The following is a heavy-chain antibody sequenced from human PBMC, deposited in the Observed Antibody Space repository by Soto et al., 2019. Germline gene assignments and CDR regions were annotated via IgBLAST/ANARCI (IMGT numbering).Heavy chain of an antibody. Sequence: SETLSLTCTVSGGSISSYYWSWIRQPPGKGLEWIGYIYYSGSTNYNPSLKSRVTISVDTSKNQFSLKLGSVTAADTAGYYCARLGSGDVVVVAARPGQTDTKRKYYYMDVWGKGTTVTVSS. CDR1: GGSISSYY. V-gene: IGHV4-59*08. D-gene: IGHD2-15*01. J-gene: IGHJ6*03. CDR2: IYYSGST. CDR3: ARLGSGDVVVVAARPGQTDTKRKYYYMDV.